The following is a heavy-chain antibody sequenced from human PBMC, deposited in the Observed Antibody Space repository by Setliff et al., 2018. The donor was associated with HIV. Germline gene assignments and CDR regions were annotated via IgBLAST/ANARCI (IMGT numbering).Heavy chain of an antibody. CDR3: AKHGFERKSPYNWFDS. V-gene: IGHV5-51*01. CDR1: GYTFSNRW. Sequence: GESLTISCQGYGYTFSNRWIGWVRQVPGKGLEWMGCIFPSDSDKRYSPSFQGQVTISVDKSINTAYLQWSSLKASDTAIYFCAKHGFERKSPYNWFDSWGQGTLVTVS. J-gene: IGHJ5*01. CDR2: IFPSDSDK. D-gene: IGHD3-16*01.